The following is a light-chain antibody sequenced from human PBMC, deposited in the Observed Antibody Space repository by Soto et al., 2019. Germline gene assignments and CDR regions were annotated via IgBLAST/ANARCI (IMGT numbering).Light chain of an antibody. CDR1: QSVSSSY. CDR2: GAS. V-gene: IGKV3-20*01. Sequence: LTQSPGTLSLSPGERATLSCRASQSVSSSYLAWYQQKPGQAPRLLIYGASSRVTGIPDRFSGSGSGTDFTLTISRLEPEDFAVYYCQQYGSSPLTFGGGTKVEIK. CDR3: QQYGSSPLT. J-gene: IGKJ4*01.